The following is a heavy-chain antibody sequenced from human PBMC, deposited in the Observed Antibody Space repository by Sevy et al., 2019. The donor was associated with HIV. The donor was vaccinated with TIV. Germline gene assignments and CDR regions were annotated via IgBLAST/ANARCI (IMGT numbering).Heavy chain of an antibody. D-gene: IGHD3-22*01. CDR3: ARKYDSSGYFDY. V-gene: IGHV3-23*01. CDR2: ISGSGGSGDKT. Sequence: GGSLRLSCAASGFTFSNYAMNWVRQAPGKGLEWVSGISGSGGSGDKTNYADSAKGRFTISRDDSKNSLYLQLNSLRAEETAIYYCARKYDSSGYFDYWGQGTLVTVSS. J-gene: IGHJ4*02. CDR1: GFTFSNYA.